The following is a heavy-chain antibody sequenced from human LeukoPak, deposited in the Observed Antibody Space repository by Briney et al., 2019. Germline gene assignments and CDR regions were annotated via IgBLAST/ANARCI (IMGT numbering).Heavy chain of an antibody. CDR2: IYYSGST. D-gene: IGHD6-19*01. CDR3: ARAGGSAWYGAFDI. V-gene: IGHV4-59*01. CDR1: GGSISSYY. J-gene: IGHJ3*02. Sequence: SETLSLTCTVSGGSISSYYWSWIRQPPGKGLEWIGYIYYSGSTNYNPSLKSRVTISVDTSKNQFSLKLSSVTAADTAVYYCARAGGSAWYGAFDIWGQGTMVTVSS.